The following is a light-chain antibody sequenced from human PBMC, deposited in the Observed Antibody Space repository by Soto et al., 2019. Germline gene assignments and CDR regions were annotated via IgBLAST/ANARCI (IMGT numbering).Light chain of an antibody. Sequence: EIVLTQSPGTLSLSPGEIATLSCRASQSVSSGYLAWYQQKPGQAPRLLIYGASSRATGIPDRFSGSGSGTDFTLTISGLEPEDFAVYYCQQYVTSPLTFGGGTKVEIK. V-gene: IGKV3-20*01. CDR3: QQYVTSPLT. CDR2: GAS. J-gene: IGKJ4*01. CDR1: QSVSSGY.